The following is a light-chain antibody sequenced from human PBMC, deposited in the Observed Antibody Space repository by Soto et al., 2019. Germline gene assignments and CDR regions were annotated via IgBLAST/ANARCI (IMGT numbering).Light chain of an antibody. CDR3: SSYTSSSSWV. Sequence: QSALAQPASVSGSPGQSITISCTGTSSDIGVYKYVSWYRQYSGKAPKIMIYEVSNRPSGVSNRFSGSKSGNTASLTISGLQAEDEANYYCSSYTSSSSWVFGGGTKLTVL. CDR1: SSDIGVYKY. CDR2: EVS. V-gene: IGLV2-14*01. J-gene: IGLJ3*02.